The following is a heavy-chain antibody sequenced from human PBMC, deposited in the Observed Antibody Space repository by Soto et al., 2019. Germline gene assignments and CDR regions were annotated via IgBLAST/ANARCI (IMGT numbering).Heavy chain of an antibody. V-gene: IGHV1-69*13. CDR1: GGTFSSYA. CDR3: AISYCTNGVCYFPFDY. Sequence: SVKVSCKASGGTFSSYAISWVRQAPGQGLEWMGGIIPIFGTANCAQKFQGRVTITADESTSTAYMELSSLRSEDTAVYYCAISYCTNGVCYFPFDYWGQGTLVTVSS. CDR2: IIPIFGTA. D-gene: IGHD2-8*01. J-gene: IGHJ4*02.